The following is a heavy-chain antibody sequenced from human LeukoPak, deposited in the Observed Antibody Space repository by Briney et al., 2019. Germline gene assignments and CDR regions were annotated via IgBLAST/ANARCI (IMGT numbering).Heavy chain of an antibody. CDR1: GGSISSYY. Sequence: SETLSLTCTVSGGSISSYYWSWIRQPPGKGLEWIGYIYYSGSTNYNPSLKSRVTISVDTSKNQFSLGLSSVTAADTAVYYCARDTYYYDSSGYPVGYFDYRGQGTLVTVSS. CDR2: IYYSGST. J-gene: IGHJ4*02. V-gene: IGHV4-59*01. D-gene: IGHD3-22*01. CDR3: ARDTYYYDSSGYPVGYFDY.